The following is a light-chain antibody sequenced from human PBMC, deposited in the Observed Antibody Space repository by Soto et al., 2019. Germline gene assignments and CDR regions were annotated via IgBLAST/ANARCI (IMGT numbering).Light chain of an antibody. Sequence: DIPMTRSPSTLSASVGDRVTITCRASQSISSWLAWYQQKPGKAPKLLIYDASSLESGVPSRFSGSGSGTEFTLTISSLQPDDFATYYCQQYNSYWYTFGQGTKLEIK. CDR1: QSISSW. V-gene: IGKV1-5*01. J-gene: IGKJ2*01. CDR2: DAS. CDR3: QQYNSYWYT.